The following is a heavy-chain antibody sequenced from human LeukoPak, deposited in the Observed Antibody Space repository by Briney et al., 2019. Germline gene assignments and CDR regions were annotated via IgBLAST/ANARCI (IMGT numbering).Heavy chain of an antibody. Sequence: PGKSLTLSCVVSGFNFDNFAMHWVRQPLGKGLEWVALIWYDGSNKYYADSVKGRFTISRDNSKNTLYLQMNSLRAEDTAVYYCAPRPGWLLDYWGQGTLVTVSS. D-gene: IGHD5-24*01. CDR2: IWYDGSNK. CDR3: APRPGWLLDY. V-gene: IGHV3-33*08. J-gene: IGHJ4*02. CDR1: GFNFDNFA.